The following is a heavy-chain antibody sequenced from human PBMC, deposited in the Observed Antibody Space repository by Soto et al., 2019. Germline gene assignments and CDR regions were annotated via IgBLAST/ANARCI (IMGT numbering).Heavy chain of an antibody. CDR3: AREISDSGVYYPFDH. V-gene: IGHV3-53*01. Sequence: EVQLVESGGGLIQPGGSLRLSCAASGFTVSANYMSWVRQAPGKGLEWVSTIYSGGSTYYADAVKGRFTISRDNSKNTVYLQMNSLRAEDTAVYYCAREISDSGVYYPFDHWGQGTLVTVSS. CDR2: IYSGGST. J-gene: IGHJ4*02. D-gene: IGHD3-22*01. CDR1: GFTVSANY.